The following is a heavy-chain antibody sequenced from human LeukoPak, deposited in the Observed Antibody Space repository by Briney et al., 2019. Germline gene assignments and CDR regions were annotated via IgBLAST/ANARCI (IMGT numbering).Heavy chain of an antibody. Sequence: GGSLRLSCAASGFTFSSYAMSWVRQAPGKGLEWVSAISGSGGSTYYADSVKGRFTISRDNSKNTLYLQTNSLRAEDTAVYYCAKEVSQSGGYGYFDYWGQGTLVTVSS. CDR1: GFTFSSYA. CDR3: AKEVSQSGGYGYFDY. D-gene: IGHD6-25*01. J-gene: IGHJ4*02. V-gene: IGHV3-23*01. CDR2: ISGSGGST.